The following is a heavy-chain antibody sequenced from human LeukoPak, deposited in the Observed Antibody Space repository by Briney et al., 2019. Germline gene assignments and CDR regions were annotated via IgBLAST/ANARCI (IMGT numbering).Heavy chain of an antibody. D-gene: IGHD3-10*01. CDR1: GGSISSYY. Sequence: SETLSLTCTVSGGSISSYYWSWIRQPPGKGLEWIGYIYYSGSTNYNPSLKSRVTISVDTSKNQFSLKLSSVTAADTAVYYCARTSITPWFDPWGQGTLVTVSS. J-gene: IGHJ5*02. CDR2: IYYSGST. V-gene: IGHV4-59*01. CDR3: ARTSITPWFDP.